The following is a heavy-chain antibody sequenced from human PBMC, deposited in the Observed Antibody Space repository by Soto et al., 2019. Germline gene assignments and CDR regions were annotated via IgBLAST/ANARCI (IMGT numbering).Heavy chain of an antibody. Sequence: SETLSLTCTVSGGSISSGNFYWSWIRQPPGKGLEWIGYIYYSGSTSYSPSLKSRVTISVDTSKNQFSLKLTSVTAADTAVYYCAREYYGDYGLIDPWGQGTLVTVSS. CDR3: AREYYGDYGLIDP. CDR1: GGSISSGNFY. CDR2: IYYSGST. V-gene: IGHV4-30-4*01. J-gene: IGHJ5*02. D-gene: IGHD4-17*01.